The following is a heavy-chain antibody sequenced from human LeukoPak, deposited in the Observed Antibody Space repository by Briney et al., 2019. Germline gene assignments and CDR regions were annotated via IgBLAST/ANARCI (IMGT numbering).Heavy chain of an antibody. D-gene: IGHD6-19*01. V-gene: IGHV3-74*01. J-gene: IGHJ6*03. CDR2: SNSDGRST. CDR3: ARDPPYSRGWYGRWFYMDG. Sequence: GGSLRLSCAASGFTFSSYWIHWVRQAPGEGLVWVSRSNSDGRSTIYAESVEGRFSISRDNAKNTLYRERISQRAEDTAVYYCARDPPYSRGWYGRWFYMDGWGKRTTVTVSS. CDR1: GFTFSSYW.